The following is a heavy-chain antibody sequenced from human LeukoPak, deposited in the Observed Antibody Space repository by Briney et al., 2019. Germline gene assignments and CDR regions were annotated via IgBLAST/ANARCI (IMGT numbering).Heavy chain of an antibody. V-gene: IGHV4-34*01. CDR1: GGSFSGYY. CDR2: INHTGNT. Sequence: PSETLSLTCAVHGGSFSGYYWNWIRPPPGKGLEWIGEINHTGNTNYNPSLKSRVTISVDTSKNQFSLKLSSVTAADTAVYYCARSAGPEYYYDSSGYYAPSQYFQHWGQGTLVTVSS. J-gene: IGHJ1*01. D-gene: IGHD3-22*01. CDR3: ARSAGPEYYYDSSGYYAPSQYFQH.